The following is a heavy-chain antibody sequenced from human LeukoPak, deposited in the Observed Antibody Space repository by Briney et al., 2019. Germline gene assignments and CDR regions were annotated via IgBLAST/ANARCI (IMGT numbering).Heavy chain of an antibody. CDR2: ISYDGSNK. Sequence: GGSLRLSCAASGFTFSSYAMSWVRQAPGKGLEWVAVISYDGSNKYYADSVKGRFTISRDNSKNTLYLQMNSLRAEDTAVYYCANDESYLPDYFDYWGQGTLVTVSS. V-gene: IGHV3-30*18. D-gene: IGHD3-10*01. J-gene: IGHJ4*02. CDR3: ANDESYLPDYFDY. CDR1: GFTFSSYA.